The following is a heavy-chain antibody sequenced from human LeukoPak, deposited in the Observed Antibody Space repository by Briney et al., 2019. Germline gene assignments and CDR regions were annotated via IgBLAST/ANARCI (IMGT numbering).Heavy chain of an antibody. CDR3: ARSRPIVVVAATPGWFDP. Sequence: ASVKVSCKASGYTFTNYDINWVRQATGQGLEWMGWISAYNGNTNYAQKLQGRVTMTTDTSTSTAYMELRSLRSDDTAVYCCARSRPIVVVAATPGWFDPWGQGTLVTVSS. CDR2: ISAYNGNT. CDR1: GYTFTNYD. D-gene: IGHD2-15*01. V-gene: IGHV1-18*01. J-gene: IGHJ5*02.